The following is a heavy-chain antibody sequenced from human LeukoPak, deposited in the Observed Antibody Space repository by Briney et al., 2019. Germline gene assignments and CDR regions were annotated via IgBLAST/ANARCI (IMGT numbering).Heavy chain of an antibody. CDR3: ARGPEFRFFNWFDP. CDR1: GGSFSGYY. D-gene: IGHD3-3*01. J-gene: IGHJ5*02. Sequence: PSETLSLTCAVYGGSFSGYYWSWIRQPPGKGLEWIGEINHSGSTNYNPSLNSRVTISVDTSKNQFSLKLSSVTAADTAVYYCARGPEFRFFNWFDPWGQGTLVTVSS. CDR2: INHSGST. V-gene: IGHV4-34*01.